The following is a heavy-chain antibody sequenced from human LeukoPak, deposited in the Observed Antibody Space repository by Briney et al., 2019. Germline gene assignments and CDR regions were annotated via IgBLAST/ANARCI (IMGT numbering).Heavy chain of an antibody. Sequence: SQTLSLTCTVSGGSISSGGYYWSWIRQHPGKGLEWIGYIYYSGSTYYNPSLKSRVTISVDTSKNQFSLKLSSVTAADTAVYYCARVNPVTYYGTDVWGQGTTVTVSS. V-gene: IGHV4-31*03. J-gene: IGHJ6*02. CDR2: IYYSGST. CDR3: ARVNPVTYYGTDV. D-gene: IGHD4-11*01. CDR1: GGSISSGGYY.